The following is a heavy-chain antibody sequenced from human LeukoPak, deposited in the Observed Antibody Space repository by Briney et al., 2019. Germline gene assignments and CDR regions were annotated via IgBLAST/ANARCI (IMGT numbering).Heavy chain of an antibody. Sequence: SETLSLTCAVYGGSFSGYYWSWIRQPPGKGLEWIGEINHSGSTNCNPSLKSRVTISVDTSKNQFSLKLSSVTAADTAVYYCARRLGMFGAFDIWGQGTMVTVSS. J-gene: IGHJ3*02. CDR3: ARRLGMFGAFDI. D-gene: IGHD3-16*01. V-gene: IGHV4-34*01. CDR2: INHSGST. CDR1: GGSFSGYY.